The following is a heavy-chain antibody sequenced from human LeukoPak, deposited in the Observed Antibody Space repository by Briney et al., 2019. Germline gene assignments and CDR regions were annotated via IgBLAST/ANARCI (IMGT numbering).Heavy chain of an antibody. CDR3: HYESPNSNDIYYYGMDV. Sequence: SETLSLTCAVYGGSFSGYYWSWIRQPPGKGLEWIGEINHSGSTNYNPSLKSRVTISVDTSKNQFFLKLSSVTATDTAVYYCHYESPNSNDIYYYGMDVWGQGTTVTVSS. J-gene: IGHJ6*02. CDR1: GGSFSGYY. V-gene: IGHV4-34*01. D-gene: IGHD4-11*01. CDR2: INHSGST.